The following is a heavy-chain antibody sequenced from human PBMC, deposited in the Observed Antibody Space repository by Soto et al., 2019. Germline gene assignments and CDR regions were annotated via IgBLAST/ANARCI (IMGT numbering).Heavy chain of an antibody. CDR2: IWYDGSKK. CDR3: ASDQGRGYDYGFDY. D-gene: IGHD5-18*01. J-gene: IGHJ4*02. V-gene: IGHV3-33*01. Sequence: QVQLVESGGGVVQPGRSLRLSCAASGFTVSSYGMHWVRQAPGKGLEWVAVIWYDGSKKYYADSVKGRFTISRDNSKNTLNRQMNSLRAEDTAVYYCASDQGRGYDYGFDYWGQGTLVTVSS. CDR1: GFTVSSYG.